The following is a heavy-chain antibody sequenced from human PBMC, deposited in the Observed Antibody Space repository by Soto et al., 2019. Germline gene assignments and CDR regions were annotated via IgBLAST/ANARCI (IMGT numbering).Heavy chain of an antibody. CDR1: GYTFTSYA. D-gene: IGHD6-13*01. J-gene: IGHJ3*02. V-gene: IGHV1-3*01. Sequence: QVQLVQSGAEVKKPGASVKVSCKASGYTFTSYAMHWVRQAPGQRLEWMGWINAGNGNTKYSQKFQGRVTITRDTSASTAYRELGSLRSGHTAVYYCAGPTGYRSSWHRGGAFDIWGQGTMVTLSS. CDR2: INAGNGNT. CDR3: AGPTGYRSSWHRGGAFDI.